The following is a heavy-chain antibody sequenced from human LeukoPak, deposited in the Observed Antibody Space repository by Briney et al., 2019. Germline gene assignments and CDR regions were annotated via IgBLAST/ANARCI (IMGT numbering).Heavy chain of an antibody. CDR3: ARGTFDSSGYYLFDD. D-gene: IGHD3-22*01. V-gene: IGHV4-4*07. CDR1: GGSISSNY. CDR2: IYNSGNT. Sequence: SETLSLTCTVSGGSISSNYWSWIRQPAGKGLEWIGRIYNSGNTNYNPSLESRVTMSADTSKNQFSLQLSSVTAADTAVYYCARGTFDSSGYYLFDDWGEGPLVTVSS. J-gene: IGHJ4*02.